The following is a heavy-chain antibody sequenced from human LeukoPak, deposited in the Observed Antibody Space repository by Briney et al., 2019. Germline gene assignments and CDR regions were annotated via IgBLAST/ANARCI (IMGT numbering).Heavy chain of an antibody. V-gene: IGHV3-30*02. D-gene: IGHD2-21*01. Sequence: GGSLRLSCAASGFTFSSYGMHWVRQAPGKGLEWVAYIRYDGSNKYYADSVKGRFTISRDNSKNTLYLQMNSLRAEDTAVYYCAKAAPPHIVVVIANFDYWGQGTLVTVSS. CDR1: GFTFSSYG. CDR2: IRYDGSNK. CDR3: AKAAPPHIVVVIANFDY. J-gene: IGHJ4*02.